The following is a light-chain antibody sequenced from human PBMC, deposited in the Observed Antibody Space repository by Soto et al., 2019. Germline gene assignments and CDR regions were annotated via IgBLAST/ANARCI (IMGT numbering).Light chain of an antibody. Sequence: DIQMTQSPSTLSASVGDRVTITCRASQSISSWLAWYQQKPGKAPKLLIYDASSLESGVPSRFSDRGSGTECTLTISSLQPDDFATYYCQQNNTYWTFGQAT. J-gene: IGKJ1*01. CDR1: QSISSW. V-gene: IGKV1-5*01. CDR2: DAS. CDR3: QQNNTYWT.